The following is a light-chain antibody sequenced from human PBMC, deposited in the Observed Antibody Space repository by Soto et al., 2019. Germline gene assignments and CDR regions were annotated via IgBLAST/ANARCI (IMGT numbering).Light chain of an antibody. CDR3: QQHNSYPRT. CDR2: KAS. Sequence: DIQMTQSPSTLSASVGDSVIITCRASESISSWLAWYQQKPGKAPKLLIYKASSLESGVPSRFSGSGSGTEFTLTISSLQPDDFATYYCQQHNSYPRTFGQGTKVEIK. CDR1: ESISSW. V-gene: IGKV1-5*03. J-gene: IGKJ1*01.